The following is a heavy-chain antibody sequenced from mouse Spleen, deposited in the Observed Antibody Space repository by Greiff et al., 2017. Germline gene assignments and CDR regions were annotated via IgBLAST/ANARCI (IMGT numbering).Heavy chain of an antibody. D-gene: IGHD2-3*01. CDR3: ARPDGSYYFDD. CDR2: IHPNSGST. V-gene: IGHV1-64*01. Sequence: QGQLQQPGAELVKPGASVKLSCQASGFTFPSYWKHWVKPRSGQGFEWVGMIHPNSGSTNYNEKFKSKATLTVDKSSSTAYMQLSSLTSEDSAVYYCARPDGSYYFDDWGQGTTLTVSS. CDR1: GFTFPSYW. J-gene: IGHJ2*01.